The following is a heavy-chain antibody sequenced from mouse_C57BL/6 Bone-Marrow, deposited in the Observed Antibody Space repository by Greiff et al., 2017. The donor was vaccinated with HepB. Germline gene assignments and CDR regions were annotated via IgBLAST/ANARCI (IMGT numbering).Heavy chain of an antibody. D-gene: IGHD1-1*01. CDR2: INYDGSST. Sequence: EVKVVESEGGLVQPGSSMKLSCTASGFTFSDYYMAWVRQVPEKGLEWVANINYDGSSTYYLDSLKSRFIISRDNAKNILYLQMSSLKSEDTATYYCAREWPPYYGSSTYAMDYWGQGTSVTVSS. CDR3: AREWPPYYGSSTYAMDY. V-gene: IGHV5-16*01. J-gene: IGHJ4*01. CDR1: GFTFSDYY.